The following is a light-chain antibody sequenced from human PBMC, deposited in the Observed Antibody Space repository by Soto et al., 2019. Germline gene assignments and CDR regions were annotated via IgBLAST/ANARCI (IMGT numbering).Light chain of an antibody. CDR2: GAS. CDR1: QSVSSN. J-gene: IGKJ5*01. V-gene: IGKV3-20*01. Sequence: EIVMTQSPATLSVSPGERATLSCRASQSVSSNLAWYQQKRGQAPRLLIYGASSRATGIPDRFSGSGSGTDFTLTITRLEPEDFAVYSCQQYATSPSTFGQGTRLEIK. CDR3: QQYATSPST.